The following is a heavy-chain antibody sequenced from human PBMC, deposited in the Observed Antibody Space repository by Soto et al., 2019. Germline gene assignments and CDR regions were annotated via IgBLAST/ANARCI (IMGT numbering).Heavy chain of an antibody. D-gene: IGHD2-15*01. J-gene: IGHJ5*02. CDR2: IYHTGTT. Sequence: QLRESGPGLVKPSGTLSLTCFVSGASISSTYWWSWVRQTPGKRLEWIGQIYHTGTTSYNPSPKNRVTILLDKSNNQFSLRLTSMTAADTAVYYCATLPPRIVVVMTDLPTWGQGTLVTVSS. V-gene: IGHV4-4*02. CDR1: GASISSTYW. CDR3: ATLPPRIVVVMTDLPT.